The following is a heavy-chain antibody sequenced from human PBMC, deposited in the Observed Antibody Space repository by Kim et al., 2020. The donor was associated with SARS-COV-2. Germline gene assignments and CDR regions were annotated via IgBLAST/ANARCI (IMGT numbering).Heavy chain of an antibody. CDR1: GFTFSSYS. CDR2: ISYDGSNK. J-gene: IGHJ3*02. D-gene: IGHD2-2*02. V-gene: IGHV3-30*18. CDR3: AKDLRCSSTSCYRPYDAFDI. Sequence: GGSLRLSCAASGFTFSSYSMHWVRQAPGKGLEWVAVISYDGSNKYYADSVKGRFTISRDNSKNTLYLQMNSLRAEDTAVYYCAKDLRCSSTSCYRPYDAFDIWGQGTMVTVSS.